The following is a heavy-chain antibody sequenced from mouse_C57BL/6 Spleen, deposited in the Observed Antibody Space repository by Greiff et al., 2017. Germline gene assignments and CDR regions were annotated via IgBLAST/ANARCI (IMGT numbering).Heavy chain of an antibody. V-gene: IGHV5-16*01. D-gene: IGHD4-1*01. Sequence: EVMLVESEGGLVQPGSSMKLSCTASGFTFSDYYMAWVRQVPEKGLEWVANINYDGSSTYYLDSLKSRFIISRDNAKNILYLQMSSLKSEDTATYYCARSFWDGFLYYFDYWGQGTTLTVSS. J-gene: IGHJ2*01. CDR3: ARSFWDGFLYYFDY. CDR2: INYDGSST. CDR1: GFTFSDYY.